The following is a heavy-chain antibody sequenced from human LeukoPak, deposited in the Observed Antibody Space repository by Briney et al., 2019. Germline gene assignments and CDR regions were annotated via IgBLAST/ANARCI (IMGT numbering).Heavy chain of an antibody. J-gene: IGHJ3*02. CDR2: IYPSGST. V-gene: IGHV4-4*07. CDR3: AREREGIVIVPPARGAFDI. Sequence: SDTLSLTCSVSDGSISNYYWSWIRQPAGKGLEWIGRIYPSGSTNYKPSLKSRVTMSIDKSKNQFSLKLSSVTAADTAVYYCAREREGIVIVPPARGAFDIWGQGTMVTVSS. CDR1: DGSISNYY. D-gene: IGHD2-2*01.